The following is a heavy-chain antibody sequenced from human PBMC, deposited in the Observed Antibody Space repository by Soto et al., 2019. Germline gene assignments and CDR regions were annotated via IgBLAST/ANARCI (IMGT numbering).Heavy chain of an antibody. CDR3: ARDDSPSRYYYDNRAPGAFDI. V-gene: IGHV4-30-4*01. Sequence: QVQLQESGPGLVKPSQTLSLTCTVSGGSISSGDYYWSWIRQPPGKGLEWIGYIYYSGSTYYNPSRKSRVTISVDTSKNQFSLKLGSVTAADTAVYYCARDDSPSRYYYDNRAPGAFDIWGQGTMVTVSS. CDR2: IYYSGST. D-gene: IGHD3-22*01. J-gene: IGHJ3*02. CDR1: GGSISSGDYY.